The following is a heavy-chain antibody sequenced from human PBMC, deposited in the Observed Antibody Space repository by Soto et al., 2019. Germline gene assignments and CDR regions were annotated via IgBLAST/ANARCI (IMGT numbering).Heavy chain of an antibody. V-gene: IGHV4-39*01. J-gene: IGHJ4*02. CDR3: ARSTDIAALEYYFDY. Sequence: SETLSLTCTVSGGSISGSSYYWGWIRQPPGKGLEWIGSIYYSGSTYYNPSLKSRVTISVDTSKNQFSLKLSSVTAADTAVYYCARSTDIAALEYYFDYWGQGTLVTVSS. CDR2: IYYSGST. CDR1: GGSISGSSYY. D-gene: IGHD6-25*01.